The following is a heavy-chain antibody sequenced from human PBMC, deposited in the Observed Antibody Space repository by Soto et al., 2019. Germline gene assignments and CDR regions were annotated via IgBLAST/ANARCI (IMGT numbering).Heavy chain of an antibody. D-gene: IGHD2-8*01. J-gene: IGHJ6*03. Sequence: GGSLRLSCAASGFTFSSYSMNWVRQAPGKGLEWVSSISSSSSYIYYADSVKGRFTISRDNAKNSLYLQMNSLRAEDTAVYYCARVSGTNGVCYLGCYYYYIDVWGKGTTVTVSS. V-gene: IGHV3-21*01. CDR1: GFTFSSYS. CDR2: ISSSSSYI. CDR3: ARVSGTNGVCYLGCYYYYIDV.